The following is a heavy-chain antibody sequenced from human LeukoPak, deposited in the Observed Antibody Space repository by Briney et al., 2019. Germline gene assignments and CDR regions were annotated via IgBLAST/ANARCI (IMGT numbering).Heavy chain of an antibody. V-gene: IGHV4-59*01. CDR3: ARGYPVDTLGYYYGMDV. D-gene: IGHD5-18*01. CDR1: GGSISSYY. CDR2: IYYSGST. J-gene: IGHJ6*02. Sequence: PSETLSLTCTVSGGSISSYYWSWIRQPPGKGLEWIGYIYYSGSTNYNPSLKSRVTISVDTSKNQFSLKLSSVTAADTAVYYCARGYPVDTLGYYYGMDVWGQGTTVTVSS.